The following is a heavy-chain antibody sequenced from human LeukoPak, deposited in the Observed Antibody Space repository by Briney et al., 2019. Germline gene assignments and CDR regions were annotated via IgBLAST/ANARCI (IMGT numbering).Heavy chain of an antibody. CDR1: GYRVSSYW. CDR2: IYPGDSDT. CDR3: ARHAIEGATKSDFDY. V-gene: IGHV5-51*01. D-gene: IGHD1-26*01. J-gene: IGHJ4*02. Sequence: GESVKISCKGFGYRVSSYWIAWVRQMPGKGLEFMGIIYPGDSDTRYSPSFQGQVIISADKSIDTAYLQWGSLKASDTAMYYCARHAIEGATKSDFDYWGQGTLVTVSS.